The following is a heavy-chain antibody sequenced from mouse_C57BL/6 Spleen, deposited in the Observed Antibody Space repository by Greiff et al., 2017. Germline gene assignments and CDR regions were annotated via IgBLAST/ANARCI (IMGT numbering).Heavy chain of an antibody. Sequence: DVMLVESGGGLVKPGGSLKLSCAASGFTFSSYAMSWVRQTPEKRLEWVATISDGGSYTYYPANVKGRFTISRDNAKNNLYLQMSHLKSEDTAMYYCARYGNYVDYAMDYWGQGTSVTVSS. V-gene: IGHV5-4*03. D-gene: IGHD2-1*01. CDR3: ARYGNYVDYAMDY. J-gene: IGHJ4*01. CDR1: GFTFSSYA. CDR2: ISDGGSYT.